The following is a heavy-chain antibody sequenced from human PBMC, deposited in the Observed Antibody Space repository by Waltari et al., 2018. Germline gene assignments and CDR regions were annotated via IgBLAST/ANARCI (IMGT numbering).Heavy chain of an antibody. CDR1: GFRFSDYW. J-gene: IGHJ4*02. V-gene: IGHV3-74*01. CDR3: ARKGGRGYTYGPFYYDS. D-gene: IGHD5-18*01. CDR2: INSDGSSK. Sequence: EVQLVEAGGDIVQPGGSLRLSCAASGFRFSDYWMQWVRQVPGKGLVGVSRINSDGSSKSYSNAVKGRFTISRDNSKNMLYLQVNSLRAEDTAVYYCARKGGRGYTYGPFYYDSWGQGTLVTVSS.